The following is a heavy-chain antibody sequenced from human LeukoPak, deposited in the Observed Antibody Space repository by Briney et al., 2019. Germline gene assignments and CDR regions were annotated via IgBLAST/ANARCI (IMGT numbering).Heavy chain of an antibody. CDR3: ARVGAYCGGDCYPKFDP. J-gene: IGHJ5*02. Sequence: SETLSLTCTVSGGSISSYYWSWIRQPAGKGLEWIGRIYTSGSTNYNPSLKSRVTISVDTSKNQFSLKLSSVTAADTAVYYCARVGAYCGGDCYPKFDPWGQGTLVTVSS. CDR1: GGSISSYY. D-gene: IGHD2-21*02. CDR2: IYTSGST. V-gene: IGHV4-4*07.